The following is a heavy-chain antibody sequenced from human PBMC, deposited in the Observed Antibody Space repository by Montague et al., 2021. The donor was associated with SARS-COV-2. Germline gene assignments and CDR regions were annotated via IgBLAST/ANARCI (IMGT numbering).Heavy chain of an antibody. V-gene: IGHV3-30-3*01. Sequence: SLRLSCAASGFTFSSYAMHWVRQAPGKGLEWVAVISYDGSNKYYADSVKGRFTISRDNSKNTLYLQMNSLRAEDTAVYYCARDPFYYDILTGYIYPAYYYYYGMDVWGQGTTVTASS. CDR2: ISYDGSNK. CDR3: ARDPFYYDILTGYIYPAYYYYYGMDV. D-gene: IGHD3-9*01. J-gene: IGHJ6*02. CDR1: GFTFSSYA.